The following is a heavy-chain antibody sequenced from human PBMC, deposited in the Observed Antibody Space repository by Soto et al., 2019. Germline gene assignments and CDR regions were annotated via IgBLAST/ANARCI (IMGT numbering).Heavy chain of an antibody. V-gene: IGHV3-30-3*01. CDR3: TRSALVDNGYGVHYFGY. CDR2: ISYDGSTK. CDR1: GFTFSTYP. Sequence: QVQLVESGGGVVQPGRSLKVSCTASGFTFSTYPRNWVRQAPGKGLEWVAVISYDGSTKYYADSVKGRFTISRDNSKNTQYLQMNSLRADDRDVYYCTRSALVDNGYGVHYFGYGGQGTLVTVS. D-gene: IGHD2-8*01. J-gene: IGHJ4*02.